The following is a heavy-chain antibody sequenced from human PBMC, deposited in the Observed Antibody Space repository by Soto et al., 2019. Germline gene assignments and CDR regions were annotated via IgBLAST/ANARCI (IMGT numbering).Heavy chain of an antibody. CDR2: INPSSGST. CDR1: GYTFTNYY. D-gene: IGHD6-13*01. J-gene: IGHJ4*02. CDR3: AIGLAAGDY. V-gene: IGHV1-46*01. Sequence: ASVKVSCKASGYTFTNYYINCVRQAPGHGLEWMAIINPSSGSTNYAHNFQGRVTLARDTFTNTVYMELSSLRSEDTAIYYCAIGLAAGDYWGQGTLVTVSS.